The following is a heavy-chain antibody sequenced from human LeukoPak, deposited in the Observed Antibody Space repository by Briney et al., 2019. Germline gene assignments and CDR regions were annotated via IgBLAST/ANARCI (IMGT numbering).Heavy chain of an antibody. CDR3: ARDVDTAMVTIDS. V-gene: IGHV3-21*01. CDR1: GFTFSSYS. D-gene: IGHD5-18*01. J-gene: IGHJ4*02. Sequence: GGSLRLSCAASGFTFSSYSMNWVRQAPGKGLEWVSSISSSSSYIYYAESVKGQFTISRDNAKNSLYLQMNSLRAEDTAVYYCARDVDTAMVTIDSWGQGTLVTVSS. CDR2: ISSSSSYI.